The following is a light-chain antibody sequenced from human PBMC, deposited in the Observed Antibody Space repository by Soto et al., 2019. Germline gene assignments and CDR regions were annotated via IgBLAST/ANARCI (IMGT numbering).Light chain of an antibody. V-gene: IGLV2-14*01. J-gene: IGLJ1*01. CDR2: DVS. CDR1: SSDVGGYNY. Sequence: QSALTQPASVSGSPGQSITISCTGTSSDVGGYNYVSWYQQHPGKAPKFMIYDVSNRPSGVSNRFSGSKSGNTASLTISGLQAEDEPDYYCSSFTSSSTLYVFGTGTKVTVL. CDR3: SSFTSSSTLYV.